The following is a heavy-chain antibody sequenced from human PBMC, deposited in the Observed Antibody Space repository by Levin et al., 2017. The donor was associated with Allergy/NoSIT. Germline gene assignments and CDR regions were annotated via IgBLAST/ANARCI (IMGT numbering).Heavy chain of an antibody. Sequence: GESLKISCAASGFTFSSYAMSWVRQAPGKGLEWVSAISGSGGSTYYADSVKGRFTISRDNSKNTLYLQMNSLRAEDTAVYYCAKDNKLIGLLWFGAEGFDPWGQGTLVTVSS. CDR1: GFTFSSYA. CDR3: AKDNKLIGLLWFGAEGFDP. V-gene: IGHV3-23*01. D-gene: IGHD3-10*01. J-gene: IGHJ5*02. CDR2: ISGSGGST.